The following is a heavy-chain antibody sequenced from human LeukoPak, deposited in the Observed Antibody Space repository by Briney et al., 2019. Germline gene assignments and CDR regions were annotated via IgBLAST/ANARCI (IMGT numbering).Heavy chain of an antibody. D-gene: IGHD3-16*02. V-gene: IGHV3-66*02. CDR1: GFTFSDYY. CDR3: ARDLRDYVWGSYRPEEGFYDY. CDR2: IYSGGST. Sequence: GGSLRLSCAASGFTFSDYYMSWIRQAPGKGLEWVSVIYSGGSTYYADSVKGRFTISRDNSKNTLYLQMNSLRAEDTAAYYCARDLRDYVWGSYRPEEGFYDYWGQGTLVTVSS. J-gene: IGHJ4*02.